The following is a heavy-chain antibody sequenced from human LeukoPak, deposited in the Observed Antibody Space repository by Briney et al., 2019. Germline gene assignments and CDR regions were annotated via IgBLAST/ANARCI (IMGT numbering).Heavy chain of an antibody. D-gene: IGHD7-27*01. J-gene: IGHJ4*02. CDR2: ISYDGSKK. Sequence: GGSLRLSCAASGFTFSSYVMHWVRQAPGKGLEWVAVISYDGSKKFYADSVKGRFTISRGNSKNTLYLQMNSLRTEDTAVYYCAKDSSAGDFYFDYWGQGTLVTVSS. CDR3: AKDSSAGDFYFDY. CDR1: GFTFSSYV. V-gene: IGHV3-30*18.